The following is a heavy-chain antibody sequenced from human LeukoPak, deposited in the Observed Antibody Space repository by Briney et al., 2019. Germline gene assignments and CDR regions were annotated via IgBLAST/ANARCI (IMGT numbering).Heavy chain of an antibody. V-gene: IGHV3-7*01. D-gene: IGHD6-19*01. CDR3: ARVLYSSSSDDMDV. CDR2: IKQDGSKT. Sequence: GGSLGLSCAASGFIFSNYWMSWARQAPGKGLEWVANIKQDGSKTYYVGSVRGRFTISRDNAKNSLYLQMNGLRTEDTAVYYCARVLYSSSSDDMDVWGTGTTVTVS. J-gene: IGHJ6*03. CDR1: GFIFSNYW.